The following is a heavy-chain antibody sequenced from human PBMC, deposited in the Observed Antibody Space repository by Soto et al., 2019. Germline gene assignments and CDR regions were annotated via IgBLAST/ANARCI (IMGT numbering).Heavy chain of an antibody. CDR3: ASHLMTTVSNFDY. CDR2: ISAYNGKT. Sequence: GASVKVSCKASGYTFTSYGISWVRQAPGQGLEWMGWISAYNGKTNYAQKLQGRVTITADKSTSTAYMELSSLRSEDTAVYYCASHLMTTVSNFDYWGQGTLVTVSS. D-gene: IGHD4-17*01. J-gene: IGHJ4*02. V-gene: IGHV1-18*01. CDR1: GYTFTSYG.